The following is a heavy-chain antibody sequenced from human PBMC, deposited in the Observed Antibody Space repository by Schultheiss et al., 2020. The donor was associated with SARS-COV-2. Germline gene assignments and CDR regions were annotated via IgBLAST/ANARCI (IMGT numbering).Heavy chain of an antibody. CDR2: ISGSGGST. D-gene: IGHD3-22*01. V-gene: IGHV3-23*01. Sequence: GESLKISCAASGFTFSSYGMHWVRQAPGKGLEWVSAISGSGGSTYYADSVKGRFTISRDNSKNTLYLQMNSLRAEDTAVYYCAKEALLVVIDVYFQHWGQGTLVTVSS. J-gene: IGHJ1*01. CDR1: GFTFSSYG. CDR3: AKEALLVVIDVYFQH.